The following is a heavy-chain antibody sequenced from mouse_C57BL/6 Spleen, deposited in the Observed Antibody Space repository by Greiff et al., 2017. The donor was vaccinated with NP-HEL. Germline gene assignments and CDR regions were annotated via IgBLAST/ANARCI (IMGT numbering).Heavy chain of an antibody. CDR2: ISSGSSTI. J-gene: IGHJ4*01. CDR3: ARNGYYAMDY. Sequence: EVQLVESGGGLVKPGGSLKLSCAASGFTFSHYGMHWVRQAPEKGLEWVAYISSGSSTIYYADTVKGRFTISRDNAKNTLFLQMTSLRSEDTAMYYCARNGYYAMDYWGQGTSVTVSS. CDR1: GFTFSHYG. V-gene: IGHV5-17*01.